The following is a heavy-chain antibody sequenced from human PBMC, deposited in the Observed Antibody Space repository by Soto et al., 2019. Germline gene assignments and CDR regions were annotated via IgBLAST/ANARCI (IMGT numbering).Heavy chain of an antibody. V-gene: IGHV4-4*07. CDR2: IYTSGST. CDR3: ARDYYGSGSRFDY. D-gene: IGHD3-10*01. Sequence: QVQLQESGPGMVKPSETLSLTCTVSGGSISNYYWSWIRQPAGKGLEWIGRIYTSGSTNYNPSLKSRVTMAVDTSKDQFSLNLSSVTAADTAVYYCARDYYGSGSRFDYWGQGTLVTVSS. J-gene: IGHJ4*02. CDR1: GGSISNYY.